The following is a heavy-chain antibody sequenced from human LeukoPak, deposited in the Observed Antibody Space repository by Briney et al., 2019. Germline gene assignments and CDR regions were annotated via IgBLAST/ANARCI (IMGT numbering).Heavy chain of an antibody. D-gene: IGHD4-17*01. CDR2: IIPIFGTA. CDR3: ARAPTTVTNYYFDY. V-gene: IGHV1-69*13. Sequence: ASVKVSCKASGGIFSSYAISWVRQAPGQGLEWMGGIIPIFGTANYAQKFQSRVTITADESTSTAYMELSSLRSEDTAVYYCARAPTTVTNYYFDYWGQGTLVTVSS. J-gene: IGHJ4*02. CDR1: GGIFSSYA.